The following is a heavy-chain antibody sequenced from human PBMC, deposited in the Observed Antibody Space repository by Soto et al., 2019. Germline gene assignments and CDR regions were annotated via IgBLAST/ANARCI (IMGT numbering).Heavy chain of an antibody. CDR1: GYTFTGYY. Sequence: DSVKVSCKASGYTFTGYYMHWVRQAPGQGLEWMGWINPNSGGTNYAQKFQGRVTMTRDTSISTAYMELSRLRSDDTAVYYCARDFFPILTGYYIAYYYGMDGWGQGTTVTVS. V-gene: IGHV1-2*02. J-gene: IGHJ6*02. CDR3: ARDFFPILTGYYIAYYYGMDG. D-gene: IGHD3-9*01. CDR2: INPNSGGT.